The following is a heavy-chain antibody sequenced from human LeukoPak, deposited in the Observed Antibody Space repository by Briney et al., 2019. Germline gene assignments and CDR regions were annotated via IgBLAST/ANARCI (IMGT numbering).Heavy chain of an antibody. V-gene: IGHV4-4*07. J-gene: IGHJ4*02. CDR1: GGSLSSFY. CDR2: IYSSGST. CDR3: ARVLGWAGFDY. D-gene: IGHD6-19*01. Sequence: SETLSLTCTVSGGSLSSFYWSWFRQPAGKGLEWIGRIYSSGSTNYNPSLRSRLTMSVDTSKNQFSLRLSSVTAADTAVYYCARVLGWAGFDYWGQGTLVTVSS.